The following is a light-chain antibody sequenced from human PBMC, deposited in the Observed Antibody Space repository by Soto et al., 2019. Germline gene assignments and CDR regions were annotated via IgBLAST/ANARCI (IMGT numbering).Light chain of an antibody. V-gene: IGKV1-6*01. CDR1: QRIRNQ. CDR2: AAS. J-gene: IGKJ1*01. Sequence: ANHTTQVPSNLGAAVGARVAVSCRTSQRIRNQLGWYQQKTGKPPKRLIYAASTSQSAVPTRFTRGGCGTEFTPTTSRLPPEDFATYYCLQDYSYPWTFGQGTNV. CDR3: LQDYSYPWT.